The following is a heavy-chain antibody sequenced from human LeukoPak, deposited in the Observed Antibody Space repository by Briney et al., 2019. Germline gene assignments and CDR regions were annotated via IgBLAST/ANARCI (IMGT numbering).Heavy chain of an antibody. CDR3: ARVSYGDSGYFDY. CDR1: GFIFSDYY. J-gene: IGHJ4*02. V-gene: IGHV3-11*06. CDR2: ISSSSSCI. Sequence: NPGGSLRLSCPASGFIFSDYYMSWIRQAPGKGLEWVSYISSSSSCINYADSVKGRFTISRDNAKNSLYLQMNSLRAEDTAVYYCARVSYGDSGYFDYWGQGTLATVSS. D-gene: IGHD4-17*01.